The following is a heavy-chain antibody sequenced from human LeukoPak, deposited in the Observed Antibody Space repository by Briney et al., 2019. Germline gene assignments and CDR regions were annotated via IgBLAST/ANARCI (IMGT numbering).Heavy chain of an antibody. V-gene: IGHV4-38-2*02. CDR3: ARRLLWFGDPNWFDP. Sequence: SETLSLTCTVSGYSISSGYYWGWIRQPPGKGLEWIGSIYHSGSTYYNPSLKSRVTISVDTSKNQFSLKLSSVTAADTAVYYCARRLLWFGDPNWFDPWGQGTLVTVSS. CDR1: GYSISSGYY. D-gene: IGHD3-10*01. CDR2: IYHSGST. J-gene: IGHJ5*02.